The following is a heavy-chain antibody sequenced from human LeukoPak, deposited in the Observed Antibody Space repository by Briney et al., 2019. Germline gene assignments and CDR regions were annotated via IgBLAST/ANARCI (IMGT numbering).Heavy chain of an antibody. Sequence: ASVKVSCKASGGTFSSYAMSWVRQAPGKGLEWVSAISGSGGSTYYADSVKGRFTISRDNSKNTLYLQMNSLRAEDTAVYYCAKDMAIVVVPAAMAGYFQHWGQGTLVTVSS. CDR1: GGTFSSYA. J-gene: IGHJ1*01. CDR3: AKDMAIVVVPAAMAGYFQH. V-gene: IGHV3-23*01. CDR2: ISGSGGST. D-gene: IGHD2-2*01.